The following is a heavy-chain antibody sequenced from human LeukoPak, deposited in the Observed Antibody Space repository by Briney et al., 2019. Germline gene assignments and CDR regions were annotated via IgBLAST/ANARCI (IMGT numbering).Heavy chain of an antibody. CDR2: INHSGST. J-gene: IGHJ4*02. D-gene: IGHD1-26*01. Sequence: SETLSLTCAVYGGSFSGYYWSWIRQPPGKGLEWIGEINHSGSTNYNPSLKSRVTISVDTSKNQFSRKLSSVTAADTAVYYCARERRKPVGATTKYFDYWGQGTLVTVSS. CDR3: ARERRKPVGATTKYFDY. V-gene: IGHV4-34*01. CDR1: GGSFSGYY.